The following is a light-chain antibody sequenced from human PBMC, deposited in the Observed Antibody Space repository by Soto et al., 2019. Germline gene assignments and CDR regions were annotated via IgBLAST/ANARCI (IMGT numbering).Light chain of an antibody. CDR1: QSLLRSSGYNY. CDR3: MQTLQPPLT. Sequence: EILLHRLPLSLPVTPGEPPSTSCRSSQSLLRSSGYNYVDWYLQKPGQSPQLLIYLVSRRAAGVPDRFGGSGSGTDFTLKISRVEAEDVGLYYWMQTLQPPLTFGQGTRLEIK. J-gene: IGKJ5*01. CDR2: LVS. V-gene: IGKV2-28*01.